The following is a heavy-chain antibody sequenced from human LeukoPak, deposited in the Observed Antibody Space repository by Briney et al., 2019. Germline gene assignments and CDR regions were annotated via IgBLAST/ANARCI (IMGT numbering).Heavy chain of an antibody. D-gene: IGHD3-22*01. Sequence: PGGSLRLSCAASGFTFTAYLIHWFRQAPGKGLKWVAVMSSDGNAMFYADSVKGRFTISRDNSKNTLYLQMNSLRAEDTAVYYCVRESEYYFDHSASFDYWGQGTLVTVSS. V-gene: IGHV3-30-3*01. J-gene: IGHJ4*02. CDR3: VRESEYYFDHSASFDY. CDR1: GFTFTAYL. CDR2: MSSDGNAM.